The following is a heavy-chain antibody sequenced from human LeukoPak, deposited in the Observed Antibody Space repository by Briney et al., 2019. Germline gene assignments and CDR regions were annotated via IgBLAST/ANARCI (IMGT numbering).Heavy chain of an antibody. CDR1: EYSFTTYW. CDR3: VGWGGGYCRSTSCYAFGP. Sequence: GESLKISCKGSEYSFTTYWIGWVRQMPGKGLEWMGIIYPGDSDTKYSPSFQGQVTISADKPISTAYLQWSSLKASDTAMYYCVGWGGGYCRSTSCYAFGPWGQGTLVTVSS. D-gene: IGHD2-2*01. V-gene: IGHV5-51*04. J-gene: IGHJ5*02. CDR2: IYPGDSDT.